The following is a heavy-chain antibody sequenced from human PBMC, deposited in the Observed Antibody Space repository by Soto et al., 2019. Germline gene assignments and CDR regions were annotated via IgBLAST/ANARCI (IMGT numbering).Heavy chain of an antibody. J-gene: IGHJ4*02. Sequence: QVQLQESGPGLVKPSETLSLTCTVSGGSISSYYWSWIRQPPGKGLEWIGYIYYSGSTNYNPSLKSRVTISVDTSKNQFSRKLSSVTAADTAVYYCARGIAAAGIPPWTPFDYWGQGTLVTVSS. CDR1: GGSISSYY. V-gene: IGHV4-59*01. D-gene: IGHD6-13*01. CDR3: ARGIAAAGIPPWTPFDY. CDR2: IYYSGST.